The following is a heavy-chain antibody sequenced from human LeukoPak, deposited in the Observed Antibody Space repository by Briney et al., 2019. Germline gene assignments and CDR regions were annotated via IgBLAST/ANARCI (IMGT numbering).Heavy chain of an antibody. J-gene: IGHJ5*02. CDR1: GGSISSSNW. D-gene: IGHD3-10*01. CDR2: IYHSGST. V-gene: IGHV4-4*02. Sequence: PSGTLSLTCAVSGGSISSSNWWSWVRQPPGKGLEWIGEIYHSGSTNYNPSLKSRVTISVDKSKNQFSLKLSSVTAADTAVYYCARGDLGLTYGSAGHWFDPWGQGTLVTVSS. CDR3: ARGDLGLTYGSAGHWFDP.